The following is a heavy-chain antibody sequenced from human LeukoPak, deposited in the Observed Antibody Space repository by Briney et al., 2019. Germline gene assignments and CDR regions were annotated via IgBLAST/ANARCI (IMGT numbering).Heavy chain of an antibody. V-gene: IGHV4-59*01. Sequence: SETLSLSCTVSGDSIGSYYWSWIRQPPGKGLEYIGYIYNSAYTKYNPSLKSRVTISVDTSKNQFSLKLSSVTAADTAVYYCARGARPGGMIDYWGQGTLVTVSS. D-gene: IGHD3-16*01. CDR2: IYNSAYT. J-gene: IGHJ4*02. CDR1: GDSIGSYY. CDR3: ARGARPGGMIDY.